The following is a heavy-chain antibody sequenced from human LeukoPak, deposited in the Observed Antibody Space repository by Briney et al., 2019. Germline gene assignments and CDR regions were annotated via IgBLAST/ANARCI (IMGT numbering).Heavy chain of an antibody. CDR3: ERAETYSSDWYDPFFDY. Sequence: SETLSLTCSVSGYSIGSGNYWGWIRLPPGKGLQWIGSIYHSGSTYYNPSLKSRVTISVDTSKNQFSLKLRSVTAADTAVYYCERAETYSSDWYDPFFDYWGQGTLVTVSS. V-gene: IGHV4-38-2*02. J-gene: IGHJ4*02. D-gene: IGHD6-19*01. CDR2: IYHSGST. CDR1: GYSIGSGNY.